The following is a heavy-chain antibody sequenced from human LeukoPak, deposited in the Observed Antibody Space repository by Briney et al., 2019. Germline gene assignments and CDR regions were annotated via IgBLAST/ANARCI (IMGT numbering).Heavy chain of an antibody. J-gene: IGHJ4*02. Sequence: QPGGSLRLSCAASGFTFSTYAMSWVRQAPGKGLEWVSSVSGSGGNTHYADSVKGRFTISRDNSKNTLSLQMNSLRAEDMAVYYCAKSGLSRFDYWGQGTLVTVSS. CDR3: AKSGLSRFDY. V-gene: IGHV3-23*01. D-gene: IGHD4/OR15-4a*01. CDR1: GFTFSTYA. CDR2: VSGSGGNT.